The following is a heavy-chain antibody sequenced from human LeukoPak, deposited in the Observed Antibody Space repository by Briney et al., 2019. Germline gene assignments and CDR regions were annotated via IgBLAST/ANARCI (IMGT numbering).Heavy chain of an antibody. CDR2: FDPEEGET. Sequence: ASVKVSCKVSGHSVTRNYIQWLGQAPGKGLEWMGGFDPEEGETIYPQKFQGRVTMTEDTSTDTAYMELSSLRSEDTAVFDTAEEAAVCVPGCGFGADAIDSSGGGTMVTVSS. J-gene: IGHJ3*01. CDR1: GHSVTRNY. D-gene: IGHD3-16*01. V-gene: IGHV1-24*01. CDR3: AEEAAVCVPGCGFGADAIDS.